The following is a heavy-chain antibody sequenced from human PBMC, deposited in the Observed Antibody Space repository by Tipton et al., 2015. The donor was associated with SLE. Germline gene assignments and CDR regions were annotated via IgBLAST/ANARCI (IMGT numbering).Heavy chain of an antibody. Sequence: LVQPSETLSLTCAVYGGSFSGYYWSWIRQPPGKGLEWIGEINHSGSTNYNPSLKSRVTISVDTSKNQFSLKLSSVTAADTAVYYCARHVPHNWSDAFDNWGQGTMVTVSS. CDR3: ARHVPHNWSDAFDN. CDR2: INHSGST. V-gene: IGHV4-34*01. J-gene: IGHJ3*02. CDR1: GGSFSGYY. D-gene: IGHD1-20*01.